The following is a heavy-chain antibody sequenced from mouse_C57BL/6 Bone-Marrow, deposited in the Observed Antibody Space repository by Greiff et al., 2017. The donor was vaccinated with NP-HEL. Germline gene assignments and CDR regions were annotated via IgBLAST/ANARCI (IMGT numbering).Heavy chain of an antibody. D-gene: IGHD2-4*01. CDR1: GYTFTSYW. Sequence: QVQLQQPGAELVRPGTSVKLSCKASGYTFTSYWMHWVKQRPGQGLEWIGVIDPSDSYTTYNQKFKGKATLTVDTSSSTAYMQLSSLTSEDSAVYYCAIFYYDYPCAYWGQGTLVTVSA. CDR3: AIFYYDYPCAY. CDR2: IDPSDSYT. J-gene: IGHJ3*01. V-gene: IGHV1-59*01.